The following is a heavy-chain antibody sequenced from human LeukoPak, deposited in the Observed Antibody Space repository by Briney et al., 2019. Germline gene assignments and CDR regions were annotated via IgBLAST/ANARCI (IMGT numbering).Heavy chain of an antibody. V-gene: IGHV4-59*01. CDR2: IYYSGST. D-gene: IGHD4/OR15-4a*01. CDR1: GGSLSSYY. J-gene: IGHJ4*02. Sequence: PSETLSLTCTVSGGSLSSYYWSWIRQPPGKGLEWIAYIYYSGSTNYNPPLKSRVTISVDTSKNQFSLKLSSVTAADTAVYYCARLLGTMGYYFDYWGQGTLITVSS. CDR3: ARLLGTMGYYFDY.